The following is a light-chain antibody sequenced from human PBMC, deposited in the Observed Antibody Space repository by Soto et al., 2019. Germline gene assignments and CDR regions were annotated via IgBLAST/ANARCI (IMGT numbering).Light chain of an antibody. Sequence: EIVLTQSPGTLSLSPGERATLSCRASQSVGSSYLAWYQQKPGQAPRLLIYGASSRATGIPDRFSGSGSGTDCTLTISRLEPEDFAVYYCQQYDSSPWTFVQGTKVEI. CDR3: QQYDSSPWT. CDR1: QSVGSSY. CDR2: GAS. J-gene: IGKJ1*01. V-gene: IGKV3-20*01.